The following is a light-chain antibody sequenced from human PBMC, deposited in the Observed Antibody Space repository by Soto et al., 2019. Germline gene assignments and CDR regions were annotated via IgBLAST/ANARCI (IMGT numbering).Light chain of an antibody. CDR3: QQYNDWPLT. J-gene: IGKJ4*01. CDR1: QSVSSN. CDR2: DIS. Sequence: EVVMTQSPATLSLSPGERASLSCRASQSVSSNLAWYQQKPGQAPSLLIYDISARATGIPTRFSGSGSGTEFTLTISSLQSEDFAVYYCQQYNDWPLTFGGGTKV. V-gene: IGKV3D-15*01.